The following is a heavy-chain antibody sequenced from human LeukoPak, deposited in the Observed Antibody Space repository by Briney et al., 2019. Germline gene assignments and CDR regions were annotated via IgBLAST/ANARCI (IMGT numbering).Heavy chain of an antibody. CDR1: GGSISSYY. Sequence: SETLSLTCTVSGGSISSYYWSWIRQPPGKGLEWIGYIYYSGSTNYNPSLKSRVTISVDTSKNQFSLKLSSVTAADTAVYYCARGYIGYYPGDYWGQGTLVTVSS. D-gene: IGHD5-12*01. J-gene: IGHJ4*02. CDR3: ARGYIGYYPGDY. V-gene: IGHV4-59*01. CDR2: IYYSGST.